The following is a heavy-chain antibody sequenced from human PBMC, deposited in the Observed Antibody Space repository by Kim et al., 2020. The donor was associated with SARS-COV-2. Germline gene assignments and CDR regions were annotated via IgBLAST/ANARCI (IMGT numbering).Heavy chain of an antibody. CDR1: GGSISSSSYY. V-gene: IGHV4-39*01. CDR3: ASLGGVRGVYYYYGMDV. J-gene: IGHJ6*02. Sequence: SETLSLTCTVSGGSISSSSYYWGWIRQPPGKGLEWIGSIYYSGSTYYNPSLKSRVTISVDTSKNQFSLKLISVTAADTAVYYCASLGGVRGVYYYYGMDVWGQGTTVTVSS. CDR2: IYYSGST. D-gene: IGHD3-10*01.